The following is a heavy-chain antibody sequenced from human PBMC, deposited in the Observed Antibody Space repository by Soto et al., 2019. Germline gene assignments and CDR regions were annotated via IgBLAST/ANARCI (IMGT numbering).Heavy chain of an antibody. D-gene: IGHD3-9*01. CDR3: AKAYSDILTGTHQTPDY. Sequence: QSGGSLRLSCAASGFTFSSYAMSWVRQAPGKGLEWVSAISGSGGSTYYADSVKGRFTISRDNSKNTLYLQMNSLRAEDTAVYYCAKAYSDILTGTHQTPDYWGQGTLVTV. V-gene: IGHV3-23*01. CDR2: ISGSGGST. J-gene: IGHJ4*02. CDR1: GFTFSSYA.